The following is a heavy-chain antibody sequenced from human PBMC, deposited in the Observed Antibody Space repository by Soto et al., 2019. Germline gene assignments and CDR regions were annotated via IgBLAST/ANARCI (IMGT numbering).Heavy chain of an antibody. D-gene: IGHD4-17*01. Sequence: EVPLLESGGGLVQPGGSLRLSCAASGFGFTIYAMSWVRQAPGKGLEWVSAISERGDTTYYADFVKGRFTISRDNSRNTVYLQMNSLRAEDTAVYYCLYGDYSFDSWGQGTLVTVSS. V-gene: IGHV3-23*01. CDR3: LYGDYSFDS. CDR2: ISERGDTT. J-gene: IGHJ4*02. CDR1: GFGFTIYA.